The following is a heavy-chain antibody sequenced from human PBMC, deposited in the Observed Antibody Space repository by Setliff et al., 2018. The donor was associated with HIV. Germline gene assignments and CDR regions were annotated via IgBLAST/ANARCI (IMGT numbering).Heavy chain of an antibody. CDR2: INTNTGNP. D-gene: IGHD1-26*01. J-gene: IGHJ4*02. V-gene: IGHV7-4-1*01. Sequence: GASVKVSCKASGYTFTGYYIRWVRQAPGQGLEWMGWINTNTGNPTYAQGFTGRFVFSLDTSLTTAYLQISSLKTEDTAVYYCARGSGMVPYSFDYWGQGT. CDR3: ARGSGMVPYSFDY. CDR1: GYTFTGYY.